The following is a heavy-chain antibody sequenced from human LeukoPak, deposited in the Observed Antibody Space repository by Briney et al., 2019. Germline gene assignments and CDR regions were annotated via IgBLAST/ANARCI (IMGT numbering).Heavy chain of an antibody. D-gene: IGHD6-19*01. CDR3: ARGSSGWSYYFDY. Sequence: ASVKVSCKASGYTFTSYDINWVRQAPGQGLEWMGWINPSSGGTIYAQKLQGRVTMTRDTSINTAYMELSRLRSDDTAVYFCARGSSGWSYYFDYWGQGTLVTVSS. J-gene: IGHJ4*02. V-gene: IGHV1-2*02. CDR1: GYTFTSYD. CDR2: INPSSGGT.